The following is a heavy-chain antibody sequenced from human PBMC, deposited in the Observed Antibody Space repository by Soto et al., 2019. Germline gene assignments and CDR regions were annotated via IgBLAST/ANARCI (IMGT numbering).Heavy chain of an antibody. CDR3: ARWSPGYYYYGMDV. CDR1: RYTFTRSG. Sequence: GASVPVSCQPSRYTFTRSGISEVGQAAGKGVEGMGIITPSGGSTSYAQKFQGRVTMTRDTSTSTVYMELSSLRSEDTAVYYCARWSPGYYYYGMDVWGQGTTVTVSS. CDR2: ITPSGGST. V-gene: IGHV1-46*03. J-gene: IGHJ6*02.